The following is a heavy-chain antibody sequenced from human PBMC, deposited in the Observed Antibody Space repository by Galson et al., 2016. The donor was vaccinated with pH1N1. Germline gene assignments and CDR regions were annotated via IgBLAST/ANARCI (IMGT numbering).Heavy chain of an antibody. J-gene: IGHJ4*02. D-gene: IGHD6-19*01. Sequence: LRLSCAASGFSFNRYWMSWLRQAPGKGLEWVANIKEDGTDKYYVDSVKGRFTVSRDNAKNSLYLQMNSLSAEDTAVYYCAKENRGLAGSYWGQGTLVTVSS. CDR2: IKEDGTDK. CDR1: GFSFNRYW. CDR3: AKENRGLAGSY. V-gene: IGHV3-7*01.